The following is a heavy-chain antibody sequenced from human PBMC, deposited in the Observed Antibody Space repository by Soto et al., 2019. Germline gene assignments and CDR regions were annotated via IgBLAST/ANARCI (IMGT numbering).Heavy chain of an antibody. CDR3: ARKRQGLAVTDY. J-gene: IGHJ4*02. V-gene: IGHV3-7*01. Sequence: EVQLVESGGGVVQPGGSLRLSCAASGFSFSNYWMSWVRQAPGKGLEWVANIKEDGSEKYYVDSVKGRFTISRDNADNSLSLQMNSLRAEETAVYYCARKRQGLAVTDYWGQGTVVTVSS. CDR2: IKEDGSEK. D-gene: IGHD6-19*01. CDR1: GFSFSNYW.